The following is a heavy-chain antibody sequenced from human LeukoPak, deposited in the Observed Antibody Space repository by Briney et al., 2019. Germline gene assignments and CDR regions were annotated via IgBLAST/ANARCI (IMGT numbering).Heavy chain of an antibody. J-gene: IGHJ4*02. V-gene: IGHV3-74*01. CDR2: IKSDGSWT. CDR1: GFSIRGYW. D-gene: IGHD5-12*01. Sequence: PGGSLRLSCAASGFSIRGYWMHWVRQAPGKGLMWVSRIKSDGSWTNYADSVRGRFTISRDNAKNTLFLQMLGLRAEDTAIYYCVRDGDAYDFDLWGQGILVTVSS. CDR3: VRDGDAYDFDL.